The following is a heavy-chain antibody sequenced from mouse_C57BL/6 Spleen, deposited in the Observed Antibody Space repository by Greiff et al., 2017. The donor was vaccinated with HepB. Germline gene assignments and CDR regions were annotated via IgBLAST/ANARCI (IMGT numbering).Heavy chain of an antibody. J-gene: IGHJ4*01. CDR1: GFTFSDYG. CDR3: ARYSGYYAMDY. CDR2: ISSGSSTI. Sequence: EVQLVESGGGLVKPGGSLKLSCAASGFTFSDYGMHWVRQAPEKGLEWVAYISSGSSTIYYADTVKGRFTISRDNAKNTLFLQMTSLRSEDTAMYYCARYSGYYAMDYWGQGTSVTVSS. D-gene: IGHD3-1*01. V-gene: IGHV5-17*01.